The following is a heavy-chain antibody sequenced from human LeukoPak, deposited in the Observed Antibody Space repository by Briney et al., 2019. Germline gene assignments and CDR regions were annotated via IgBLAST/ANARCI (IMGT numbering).Heavy chain of an antibody. CDR2: ISGSGGST. Sequence: GGSLRLSCAASGFTFSSYAMSWVRQAPGKGLEWVSAISGSGGSTYYADSVKGRFTISRDNSKNTLYLQMNSLRAEDTAVYYCAKSLVHVGATRREDFDYWGQGTLVTVSS. CDR1: GFTFSSYA. D-gene: IGHD1-26*01. CDR3: AKSLVHVGATRREDFDY. J-gene: IGHJ4*02. V-gene: IGHV3-23*01.